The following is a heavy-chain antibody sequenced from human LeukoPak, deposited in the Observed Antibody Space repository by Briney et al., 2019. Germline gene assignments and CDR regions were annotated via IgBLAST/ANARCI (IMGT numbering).Heavy chain of an antibody. Sequence: PGGSLRLSCAASGFTFNRYGMHWVRQAPGKGLEWVAVISFDGKVSYYADSVKGRFTISRDNSKNTLDLQMNSLRPEDTAVYYCASAGEDLAAASLDYWGQGTLVTVSS. V-gene: IGHV3-30*03. D-gene: IGHD6-13*01. CDR1: GFTFNRYG. CDR2: ISFDGKVS. J-gene: IGHJ4*02. CDR3: ASAGEDLAAASLDY.